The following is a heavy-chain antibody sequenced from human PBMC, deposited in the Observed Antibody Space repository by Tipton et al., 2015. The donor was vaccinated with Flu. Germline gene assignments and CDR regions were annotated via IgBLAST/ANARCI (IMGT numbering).Heavy chain of an antibody. Sequence: TLSLTCSVFGDSIGSDYYWGWIRQPPGKGLQWIGNIYRTGNTYYNPSLTSRVTISVDTSKNQFSLKVTSLTAADTALYYCARGNDYSNAYLDFWGRGTLVTVSS. J-gene: IGHJ4*02. CDR1: GDSIGSDYY. V-gene: IGHV4-38-2*02. CDR2: IYRTGNT. D-gene: IGHD1-1*01. CDR3: ARGNDYSNAYLDF.